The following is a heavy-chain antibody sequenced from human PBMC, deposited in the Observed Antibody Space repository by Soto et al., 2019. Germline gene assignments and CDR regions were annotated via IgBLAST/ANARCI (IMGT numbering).Heavy chain of an antibody. CDR2: IYYSGSG. CDR1: GGSISSYDYY. CDR3: ARELMYYYESNGYQQYPYNGMDV. J-gene: IGHJ6*02. V-gene: IGHV4-30-4*01. Sequence: SETLSLTCIVSGGSISSYDYYWSWIRQPPGKGLEWIGYIYYSGSGYYNPSLKSRVTISIDTSKNQFSLKLSSVTAADTAVYYCARELMYYYESNGYQQYPYNGMDVCGQGTTVTVS. D-gene: IGHD3-22*01.